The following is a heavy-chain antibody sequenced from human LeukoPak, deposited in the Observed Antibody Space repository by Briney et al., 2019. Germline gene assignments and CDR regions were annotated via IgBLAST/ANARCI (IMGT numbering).Heavy chain of an antibody. CDR2: ISGSGGST. CDR3: AKGRYGGSSSWYDY. CDR1: GFTFSSYA. Sequence: PGGSRRLSCAASGFTFSSYAMSWVRQAPGKGLEWVSAISGSGGSTYYADSVKGRFTISRDNSKNTLYLQMNSLRAEDTAVYYCAKGRYGGSSSWYDYWGQGTLVTVSS. D-gene: IGHD6-13*01. V-gene: IGHV3-23*01. J-gene: IGHJ4*02.